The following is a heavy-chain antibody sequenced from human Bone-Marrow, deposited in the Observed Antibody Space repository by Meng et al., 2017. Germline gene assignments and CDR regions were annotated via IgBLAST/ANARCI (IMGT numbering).Heavy chain of an antibody. V-gene: IGHV3-33*01. J-gene: IGHJ4*02. CDR1: GFPFSSYG. D-gene: IGHD6-13*01. Sequence: VQFGESGGCVVQPGRFLSLSCAASGFPFSSYGMHWVRQAPGKGLKWVAVIWSDGSNKYYAESVKGRFTISRDTSKNTLYLQMDSLRVEDTAVYYCARDLSSSSLDYRGQGTLVTVSS. CDR3: ARDLSSSSLDY. CDR2: IWSDGSNK.